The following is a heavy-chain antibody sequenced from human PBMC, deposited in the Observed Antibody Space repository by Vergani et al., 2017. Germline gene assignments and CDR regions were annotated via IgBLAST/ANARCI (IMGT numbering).Heavy chain of an antibody. J-gene: IGHJ6*02. CDR2: IIPILGIA. CDR1: GGTFSSYT. Sequence: QVQLVQSGAEVKKPGSSVKVSCKASGGTFSSYTISWVRQAPGQGLEWMGRIIPILGIANYAQKFQGRVTITADKSTSTAYMGLSSLRSEDTAVYYCARGNGSPLVPLYYYYGMDVWGQGTTVTVSS. D-gene: IGHD6-13*01. V-gene: IGHV1-69*02. CDR3: ARGNGSPLVPLYYYYGMDV.